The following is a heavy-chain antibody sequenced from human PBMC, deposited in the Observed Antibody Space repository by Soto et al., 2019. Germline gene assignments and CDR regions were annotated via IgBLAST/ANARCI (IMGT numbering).Heavy chain of an antibody. Sequence: SETLSLTCSVSGGSLSPYYWSWIRQSPGRGLEWIGYVHFSGRAYYNPSLKSRVTMSVDTSKNQFSLKVYSVTAADTAVYFCARDRDILVVAPDKRRHFFYYGLDAWGHGTTVTVSS. CDR3: ARDRDILVVAPDKRRHFFYYGLDA. CDR1: GGSLSPYY. D-gene: IGHD2-2*01. CDR2: VHFSGRA. V-gene: IGHV4-59*01. J-gene: IGHJ6*02.